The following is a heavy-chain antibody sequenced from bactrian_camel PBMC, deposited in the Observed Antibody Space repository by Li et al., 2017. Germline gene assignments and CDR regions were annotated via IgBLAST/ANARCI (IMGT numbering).Heavy chain of an antibody. CDR1: GFTYRSAC. V-gene: IGHV3S31*01. Sequence: DVQLVESGGGSVQPGGSLRLSCASSGFTYRSACMGWFRQAPGKEREGVAGIDRWGISTYADSVKGRFTISRDNAKNTLYLQMNSLKPEDTAVYYCTPGVYWGQGTQVTVS. CDR2: IDRWGIST. J-gene: IGHJ4*01. D-gene: IGHD2*01. CDR3: TPGVY.